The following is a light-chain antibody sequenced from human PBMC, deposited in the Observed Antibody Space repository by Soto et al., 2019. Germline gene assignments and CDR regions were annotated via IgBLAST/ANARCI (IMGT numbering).Light chain of an antibody. V-gene: IGKV3-20*01. CDR3: QQYGSSPWT. J-gene: IGKJ1*01. Sequence: EIVLTQSPGTLPLSLGERATLSCRASQSVSSSYLAWYQQKPGQAPRLLIYAASSRATGIPDRFSGSGSGTDFTLTISRLEPEDFAVYYCQQYGSSPWTFGQGTKVDIK. CDR1: QSVSSSY. CDR2: AAS.